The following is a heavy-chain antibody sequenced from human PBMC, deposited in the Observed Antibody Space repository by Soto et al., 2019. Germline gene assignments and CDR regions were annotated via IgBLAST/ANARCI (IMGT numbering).Heavy chain of an antibody. V-gene: IGHV4-59*01. J-gene: IGHJ4*02. CDR3: ARVLPLGYCSGGSCYRMATFDY. Sequence: SETLSLTCTVSGGSISSYYWSWIRQPPGKGMEWIGYIYYSGSTNYNPSLKSRVTISVDTSKNQFSLKMSSVTAADTAVYYCARVLPLGYCSGGSCYRMATFDYWVQGTMVTVSP. D-gene: IGHD2-15*01. CDR2: IYYSGST. CDR1: GGSISSYY.